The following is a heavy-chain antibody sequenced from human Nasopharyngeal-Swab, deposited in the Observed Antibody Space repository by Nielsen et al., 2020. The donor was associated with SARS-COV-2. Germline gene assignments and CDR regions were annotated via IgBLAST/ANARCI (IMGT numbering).Heavy chain of an antibody. CDR2: INSDGIST. V-gene: IGHV3-74*01. CDR3: ASPYSSGWYGDYGLDV. D-gene: IGHD6-19*01. J-gene: IGHJ6*02. Sequence: GESLKISCAASGFTFNTYAISWVRQAPGKGLVWVSRINSDGISTTYADSVKGRFTISRDNAKNTLYLQMNSLRAEDTAVYYCASPYSSGWYGDYGLDVWGQGTTVTVSS. CDR1: GFTFNTYA.